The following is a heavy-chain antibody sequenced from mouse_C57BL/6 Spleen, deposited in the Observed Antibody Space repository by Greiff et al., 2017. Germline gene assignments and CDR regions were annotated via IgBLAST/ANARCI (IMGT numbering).Heavy chain of an antibody. Sequence: VQLQQSGAELVRPGASVKLSCTASGFNIKAYYMHWVKQRPEQGLEWIGRIDPEDGDTEYAPKFQGKATMTADTSSNTAYLQLSSLTSEDTAVYYCTTGSNYAWFAYWGQGTLVTVSA. CDR1: GFNIKAYY. D-gene: IGHD2-5*01. V-gene: IGHV14-1*01. CDR2: IDPEDGDT. CDR3: TTGSNYAWFAY. J-gene: IGHJ3*01.